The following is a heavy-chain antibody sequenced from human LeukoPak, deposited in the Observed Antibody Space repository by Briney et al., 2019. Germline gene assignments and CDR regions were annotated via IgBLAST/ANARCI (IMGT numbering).Heavy chain of an antibody. CDR3: ARDAWSCSGGTCRRDGFDI. CDR1: GFTFSRYN. Sequence: GGSLRLSCAASGFTFSRYNINWVRQAPGKGLEWVSSISSTGSYIYYADSVKGRFTISRGNAKNSLYLQMSSLRAEDTAMYYCARDAWSCSGGTCRRDGFDIWGQGTMVTVSS. CDR2: ISSTGSYI. V-gene: IGHV3-21*01. J-gene: IGHJ3*02. D-gene: IGHD2-15*01.